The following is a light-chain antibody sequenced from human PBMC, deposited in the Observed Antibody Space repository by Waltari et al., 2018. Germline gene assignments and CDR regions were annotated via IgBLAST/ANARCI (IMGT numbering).Light chain of an antibody. V-gene: IGLV2-14*03. Sequence: QHPDKAPKLLIYDVIQRPSGISHRFSGSKSGYTASLTISGLQSEDEADYYCLSYTTSDTYVFGSGTRVTVL. CDR3: LSYTTSDTYV. J-gene: IGLJ1*01. CDR2: DVI.